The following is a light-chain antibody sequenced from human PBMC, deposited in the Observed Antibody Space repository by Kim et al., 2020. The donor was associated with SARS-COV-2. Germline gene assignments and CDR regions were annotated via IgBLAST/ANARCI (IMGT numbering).Light chain of an antibody. CDR1: QDIRNY. J-gene: IGKJ1*01. Sequence: ACVGDRVTITCRASQDIRNYLAWFQLKPGKATKLLIYAASALQPGVPSRFSGSGSGTDFTLTVTSLQPEDVATYYCQKCDSAPWTFGQGTKVDIK. V-gene: IGKV1-27*01. CDR3: QKCDSAPWT. CDR2: AAS.